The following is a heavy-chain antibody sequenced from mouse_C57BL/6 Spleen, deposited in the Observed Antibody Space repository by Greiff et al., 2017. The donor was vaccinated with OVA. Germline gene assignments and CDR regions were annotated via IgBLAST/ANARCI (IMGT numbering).Heavy chain of an antibody. CDR1: GYSITSGYY. Sequence: EVKLMESGPGLVKPSQSLSLTCSVTGYSITSGYYWNWIRQFPGNKLEWMGYISYDGSNNYNPSLKNRISITRDTSKNQFFLKLNSVTTEDTATYYCALYYDYAMDYWGQGTSVTVSS. CDR2: ISYDGSN. V-gene: IGHV3-6*01. D-gene: IGHD2-4*01. J-gene: IGHJ4*01. CDR3: ALYYDYAMDY.